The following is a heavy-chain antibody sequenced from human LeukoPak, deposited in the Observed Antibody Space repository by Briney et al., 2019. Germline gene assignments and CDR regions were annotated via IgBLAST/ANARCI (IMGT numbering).Heavy chain of an antibody. D-gene: IGHD1-7*01. CDR3: ARVSWELFFDY. V-gene: IGHV3-21*01. J-gene: IGHJ4*02. Sequence: PGGSLRLSCAASGFSFSDSNMNWVRQVPGKGLEWVSSISSSSSRRTTYIYYADSVRGRFTISRDNAKNSLYLQMNGLRAEDTAVYFCARVSWELFFDYWGQGSLVTVSS. CDR1: GFSFSDSN. CDR2: ISSSSSRRTTYI.